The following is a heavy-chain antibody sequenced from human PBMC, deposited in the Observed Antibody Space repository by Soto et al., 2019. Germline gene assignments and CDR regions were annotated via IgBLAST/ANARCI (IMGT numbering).Heavy chain of an antibody. J-gene: IGHJ3*02. Sequence: GGSLRHSCAASGVPFSTYAMSWVRQAPGKGLEWVAVITYDGSNKYYADSVKGRFTISRDNSKNTLYLQMNSLRAEDTAVYYCARDSGSVDAFDIWGQGTMVTVSS. CDR3: ARDSGSVDAFDI. CDR2: ITYDGSNK. D-gene: IGHD6-25*01. V-gene: IGHV3-30-3*01. CDR1: GVPFSTYA.